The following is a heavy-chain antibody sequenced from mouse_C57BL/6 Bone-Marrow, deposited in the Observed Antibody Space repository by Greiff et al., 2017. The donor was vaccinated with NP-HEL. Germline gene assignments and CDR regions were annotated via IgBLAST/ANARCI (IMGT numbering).Heavy chain of an antibody. CDR3: AREDYGSSWGFAY. D-gene: IGHD1-1*01. V-gene: IGHV1-64*01. J-gene: IGHJ3*01. CDR1: GYTFTSYW. CDR2: IHPNSGST. Sequence: QVQQQPGAELVKPGASVKLSCKASGYTFTSYWMHWVKQRPGQGLEWIGMIHPNSGSTNYNEKFKSKATLTVDKSSSTAYMQLSSLTSEDSAVYYCAREDYGSSWGFAYWGQGTLVTVSA.